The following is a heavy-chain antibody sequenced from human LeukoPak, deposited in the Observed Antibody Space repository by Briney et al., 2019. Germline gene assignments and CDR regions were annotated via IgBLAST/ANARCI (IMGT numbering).Heavy chain of an antibody. J-gene: IGHJ4*02. CDR3: ARSSTSGYYDFWSGYYTSHPDY. CDR2: TNSDGSST. V-gene: IGHV3-74*01. D-gene: IGHD3-3*01. CDR1: GFTFSSYW. Sequence: GGSLRLSCAASGFTFSSYWMHWVRQAPGKGLVWVSRTNSDGSSTSYADSVKGRFTISRDNAKNTLYLQMNSLRAEDTAVYYCARSSTSGYYDFWSGYYTSHPDYWGQGTLVTVSS.